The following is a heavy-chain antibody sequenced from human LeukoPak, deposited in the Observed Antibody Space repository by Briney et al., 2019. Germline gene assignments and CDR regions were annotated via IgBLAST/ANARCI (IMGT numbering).Heavy chain of an antibody. J-gene: IGHJ4*02. CDR2: MSFDGSNI. Sequence: GGSLRLSCAASGFSFSSYGMHWVRQTPGKGLAWVAVMSFDGSNIYYGDSVKGRFTISRDNSKNTLYLQMNSLRVEDTALYYCAKVTPGSTARKSGLDFWGQGTLVTVSS. V-gene: IGHV3-30*18. CDR1: GFSFSSYG. CDR3: AKVTPGSTARKSGLDF. D-gene: IGHD2-21*02.